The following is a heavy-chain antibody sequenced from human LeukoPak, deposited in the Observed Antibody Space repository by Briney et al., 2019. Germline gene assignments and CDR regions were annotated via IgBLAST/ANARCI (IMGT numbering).Heavy chain of an antibody. Sequence: SQTLSLTCTVSGGSISSGGYYWSWIRQHPGKGLEWIGYIYYSGSTYYNPSLKSRVTISVDTSKNQFSLKLSPVTAADTAVYYCARYSSGWYTAFDYWGQGTLVTVSS. CDR2: IYYSGST. J-gene: IGHJ4*02. CDR3: ARYSSGWYTAFDY. V-gene: IGHV4-31*03. D-gene: IGHD6-19*01. CDR1: GGSISSGGYY.